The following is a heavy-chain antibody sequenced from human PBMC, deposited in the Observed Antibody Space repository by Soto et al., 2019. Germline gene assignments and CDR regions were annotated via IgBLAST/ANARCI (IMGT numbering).Heavy chain of an antibody. CDR1: GYTFTSYG. J-gene: IGHJ3*02. CDR3: AIYYYDSSGYYYGAFDI. CDR2: ISAYNGNT. V-gene: IGHV1-18*01. Sequence: VASVKVSCKASGYTFTSYGISCVRQAPGQGLEWMGWISAYNGNTNYAQKLQGRVTMTTDTSTSTAYMELRSLRSDDTAVYYCAIYYYDSSGYYYGAFDIWGQGTMVTVSS. D-gene: IGHD3-22*01.